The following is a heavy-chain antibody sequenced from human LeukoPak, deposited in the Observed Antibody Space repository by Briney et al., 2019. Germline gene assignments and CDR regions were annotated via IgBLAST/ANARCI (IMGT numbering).Heavy chain of an antibody. CDR1: GFTSSSYA. Sequence: PGGSLRLSCAASGFTSSSYAMSWVRQAPGKGLEWVSAISGSGGSTYYADSVKGRFTISRDNSKNTLYLQMNSLRAEDTAVYYCAKNTITFGGVIASFDYWGQGTLVTVSS. J-gene: IGHJ4*02. CDR2: ISGSGGST. CDR3: AKNTITFGGVIASFDY. V-gene: IGHV3-23*01. D-gene: IGHD3-16*02.